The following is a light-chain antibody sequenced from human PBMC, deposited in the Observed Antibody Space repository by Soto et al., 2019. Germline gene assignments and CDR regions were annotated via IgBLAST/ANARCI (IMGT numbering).Light chain of an antibody. CDR3: QQYGISPWT. Sequence: EIVLTQSPGTLSLSPGVRATLSCRASQSVSSSYLAWYQQKPGQAPRPLIYGASSRAIGIPDRFSGSGSGTDFTLTISRLEPEDFAVYYCQQYGISPWTFGQGTKVEIK. J-gene: IGKJ1*01. V-gene: IGKV3-20*01. CDR1: QSVSSSY. CDR2: GAS.